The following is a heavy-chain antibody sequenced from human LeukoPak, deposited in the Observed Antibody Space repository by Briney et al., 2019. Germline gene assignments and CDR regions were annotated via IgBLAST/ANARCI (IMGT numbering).Heavy chain of an antibody. V-gene: IGHV4-39*07. CDR1: GGSISTSSYY. J-gene: IGHJ4*02. CDR2: IFYSGST. CDR3: ARVGVGTTFGRLPVDF. D-gene: IGHD1-26*01. Sequence: SETLSLTCTVSGGSISTSSYYWGWVRQPPGKGLEWIGNIFYSGSTYYSPSLKSRVTISLDTSRNQFSLKLNSVTAADTAVYYCARVGVGTTFGRLPVDFWGQGTLVTVSS.